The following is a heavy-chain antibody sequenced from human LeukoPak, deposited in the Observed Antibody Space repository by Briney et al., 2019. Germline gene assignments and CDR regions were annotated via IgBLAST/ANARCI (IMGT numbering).Heavy chain of an antibody. CDR1: GFTFDDYA. V-gene: IGHV3-9*01. Sequence: GGSLRLSCAASGFTFDDYAMHWVRQAPGKGLEWVSGISWNSGSIVYADSVKGRFTISRDNAKNSLYLQMNSLRAEDTAVYYCARARRPVVVPAAMRGLNYYYYMDVWGKGTTVTVSS. CDR2: ISWNSGSI. D-gene: IGHD2-2*01. CDR3: ARARRPVVVPAAMRGLNYYYYMDV. J-gene: IGHJ6*03.